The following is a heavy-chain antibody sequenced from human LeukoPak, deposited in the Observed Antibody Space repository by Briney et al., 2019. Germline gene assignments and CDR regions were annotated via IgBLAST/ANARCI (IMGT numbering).Heavy chain of an antibody. CDR1: GGSISSYY. CDR3: ARDFAMVRGVMTDYGMDV. J-gene: IGHJ6*04. D-gene: IGHD3-10*01. Sequence: PSETLSLTCTVSGGSISSYYWSWIRQPPGKGLEWIGYIYYSGSTNYNPSLKSRVTISVDTSKNQLSLKLSSVTAADAAVYYCARDFAMVRGVMTDYGMDVWGKGTTVTVSS. CDR2: IYYSGST. V-gene: IGHV4-59*12.